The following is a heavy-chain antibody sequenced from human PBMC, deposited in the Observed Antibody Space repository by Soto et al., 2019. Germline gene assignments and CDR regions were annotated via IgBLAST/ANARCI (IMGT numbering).Heavy chain of an antibody. Sequence: PSETLSLTCAVSSGSISSSNWWSWVRQPPGKGLEWIGEIYHSGSTNYNPSLKSRVTISVDKSKNQFSLKLSSVTAADTAVYYCARVTCSGGSCYGDYWGQGTLVTVSS. V-gene: IGHV4-4*02. D-gene: IGHD2-15*01. CDR2: IYHSGST. CDR1: SGSISSSNW. CDR3: ARVTCSGGSCYGDY. J-gene: IGHJ4*02.